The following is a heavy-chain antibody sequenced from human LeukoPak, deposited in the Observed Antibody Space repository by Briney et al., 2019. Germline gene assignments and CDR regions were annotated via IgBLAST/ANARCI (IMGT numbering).Heavy chain of an antibody. CDR3: AHTDQEYYYDSSGYPPFDY. J-gene: IGHJ4*02. Sequence: SGPTLVKPTQTLTLTYTFSGFSLSISGVGVGWIRQPPGKALEWLALIYWDDDKRYSPSLKSRLTITKDTSKNQVVLTMTNMDPVDTATYYCAHTDQEYYYDSSGYPPFDYWGQGTLVTVSS. CDR1: GFSLSISGVG. D-gene: IGHD3-22*01. V-gene: IGHV2-5*02. CDR2: IYWDDDK.